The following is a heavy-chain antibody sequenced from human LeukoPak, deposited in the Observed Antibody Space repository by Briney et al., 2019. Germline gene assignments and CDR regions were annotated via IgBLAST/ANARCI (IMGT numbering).Heavy chain of an antibody. V-gene: IGHV3-7*01. D-gene: IGHD6-19*01. CDR3: ARRKSDDGWSVDS. CDR1: GFIFRDYL. CDR2: LNKDGSQT. Sequence: GGSLRLSCVGSGFIFRDYLMTWFRQSPGRGLEWVASLNKDGSQTYYVDSVRGYVTSVGGRFTISRDNAKNSVYLQVNGLRADDTAVFFCARRKSDDGWSVDSWGQGTLVTVSS. J-gene: IGHJ4*02.